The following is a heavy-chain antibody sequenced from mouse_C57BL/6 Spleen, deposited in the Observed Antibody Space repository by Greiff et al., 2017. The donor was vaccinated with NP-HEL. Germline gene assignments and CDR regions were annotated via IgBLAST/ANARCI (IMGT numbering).Heavy chain of an antibody. V-gene: IGHV1-64*01. CDR2: IHPNSGST. Sequence: VQLQQPGAELVKPGASVTLSCKASGYTFTSYWMHWVKQRPGQGLEWIGMIHPNSGSTNYNEKFKSKATLTVDKSSSTAYMQLSSLTSEDSAVYYCAREDDYDEGAWFAYWGQGTLVTVSA. D-gene: IGHD2-4*01. CDR3: AREDDYDEGAWFAY. CDR1: GYTFTSYW. J-gene: IGHJ3*01.